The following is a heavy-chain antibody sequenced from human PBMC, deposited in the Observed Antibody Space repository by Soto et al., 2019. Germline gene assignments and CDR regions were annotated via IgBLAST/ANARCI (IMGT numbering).Heavy chain of an antibody. J-gene: IGHJ4*02. CDR3: PRGSLYYYDSSGYYWDY. Sequence: QVQLVQSGAEVKKPGSSVKVSCKASGGTFSSYAISWVRQAPGQGLEWMGGIIPIFGTANYAQKFQGRVTITADKSTSTAYMELSSLRSEDTAVYYCPRGSLYYYDSSGYYWDYWGQGTLVTVSS. CDR1: GGTFSSYA. V-gene: IGHV1-69*06. CDR2: IIPIFGTA. D-gene: IGHD3-22*01.